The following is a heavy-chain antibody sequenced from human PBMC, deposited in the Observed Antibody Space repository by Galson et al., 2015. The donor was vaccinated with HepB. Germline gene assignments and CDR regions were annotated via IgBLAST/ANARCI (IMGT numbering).Heavy chain of an antibody. CDR1: GFTFSNYG. CDR3: AKDPYLYSALAGTMAGFDY. CDR2: ISYDGSTK. D-gene: IGHD6-19*01. Sequence: SLRLSCAASGFTFSNYGMHWVRQAPGKGLEWVAVISYDGSTKYYADSVKGRVTISRDNSKNTLYLQMNSLRAEDTALYYCAKDPYLYSALAGTMAGFDYWGQGTLVTVSS. J-gene: IGHJ4*02. V-gene: IGHV3-30*18.